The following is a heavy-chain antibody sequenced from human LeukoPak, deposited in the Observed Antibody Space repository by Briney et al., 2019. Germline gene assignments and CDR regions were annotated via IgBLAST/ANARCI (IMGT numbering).Heavy chain of an antibody. CDR2: INHSGST. CDR1: GGSFSGYY. Sequence: PSETLSLTCAVYGGSFSGYYWSWIRQPPGKGLEWIGEINHSGSTNYNPSLKSRVTISVDTSKNQFSLKLSSVTAADTAVYYCARERPPNYYDSSGYYRSDWYFDLWGRGTLVTVSS. CDR3: ARERPPNYYDSSGYYRSDWYFDL. D-gene: IGHD3-22*01. J-gene: IGHJ2*01. V-gene: IGHV4-34*01.